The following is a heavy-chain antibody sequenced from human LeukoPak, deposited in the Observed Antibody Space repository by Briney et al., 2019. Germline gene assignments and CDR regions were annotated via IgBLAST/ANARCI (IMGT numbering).Heavy chain of an antibody. V-gene: IGHV4-59*05. CDR1: GGSISDYY. Sequence: SETLSLTCTVSGGSISDYYWSWIRQPPGKGLEWIWSIYYSGSTYYNPSLKSRVTISVDTSKNPFSLKLSSVTAADTAVYYCAIVGATNYWGQGTLVTVSS. D-gene: IGHD1-26*01. CDR2: IYYSGST. CDR3: AIVGATNY. J-gene: IGHJ4*02.